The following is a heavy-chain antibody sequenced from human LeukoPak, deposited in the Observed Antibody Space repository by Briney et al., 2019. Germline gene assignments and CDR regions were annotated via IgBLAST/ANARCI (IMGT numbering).Heavy chain of an antibody. CDR1: GFTFSSYA. Sequence: GGSLRLSCAASGFTFSSYAMSWVRQAPGKGLEWVSAISGSGGSTYYADSVKGRFTISRDNSKNTLYLQMNTLRAEDTAVYCCAKEAGYYYDSSGYYCDYWGQGTLVTVSS. D-gene: IGHD3-22*01. CDR2: ISGSGGST. CDR3: AKEAGYYYDSSGYYCDY. J-gene: IGHJ4*02. V-gene: IGHV3-23*01.